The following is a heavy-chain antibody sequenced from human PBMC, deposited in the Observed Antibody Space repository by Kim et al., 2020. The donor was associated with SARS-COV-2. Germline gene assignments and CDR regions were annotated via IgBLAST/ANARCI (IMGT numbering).Heavy chain of an antibody. Sequence: SETLSLTCTVSGGSISSYYWSWIRQPPGKGLEWIGYIYYSGSTNYNPSLKSRVTISVDTSKNQFSLKLSSVTAADTAVYYCARDRAEYGDYHYCYYGMDVWGQGTTVTVSS. V-gene: IGHV4-59*01. CDR3: ARDRAEYGDYHYCYYGMDV. J-gene: IGHJ6*02. D-gene: IGHD4-17*01. CDR1: GGSISSYY. CDR2: IYYSGST.